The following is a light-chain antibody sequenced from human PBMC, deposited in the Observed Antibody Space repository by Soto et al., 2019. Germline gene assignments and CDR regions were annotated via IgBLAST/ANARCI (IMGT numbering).Light chain of an antibody. CDR2: LNSDGSH. CDR1: GGHSSYA. J-gene: IGLJ2*01. Sequence: QLVLTQSPSASASLGASVKLTCTLSGGHSSYAVAWHQQQPEKGPRYLMKLNSDGSHSKGDVIPDRFSGSSSGAERYLTISSLQSEDEADYYCQTWGTGIEVFGGGTKLTVL. CDR3: QTWGTGIEV. V-gene: IGLV4-69*02.